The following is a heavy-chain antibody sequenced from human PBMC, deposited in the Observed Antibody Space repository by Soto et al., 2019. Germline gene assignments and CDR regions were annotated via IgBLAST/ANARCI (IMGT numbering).Heavy chain of an antibody. J-gene: IGHJ4*02. CDR2: SSGNSVYT. CDR1: GFALSDHY. D-gene: IGHD6-13*01. CDR3: ARDKVRAVAGPSHY. Sequence: GGSLRLSCAASGFALSDHYMNWIRQAPGKGLEWVSYSSGNSVYTNYANAVKGRFTISRDNAKNSLYLQMNSLRAEDTAVYYCARDKVRAVAGPSHYCCQAILLTLST. V-gene: IGHV3-11*05.